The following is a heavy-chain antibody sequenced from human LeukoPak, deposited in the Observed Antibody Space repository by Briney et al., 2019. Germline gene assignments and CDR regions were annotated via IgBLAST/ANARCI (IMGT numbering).Heavy chain of an antibody. D-gene: IGHD5-24*01. CDR3: AKALGLEMATIPDAFDI. V-gene: IGHV3-23*01. CDR1: GFTFSSYA. Sequence: PGGSPRLSCAASGFTFSSYAVSWVRQAPGKGLEWVSAISGSGGSTYYADSVKGRFTISRDNSKNTLYLQMNSLRAEDTAVYYCAKALGLEMATIPDAFDIWGQGTMVTVSS. CDR2: ISGSGGST. J-gene: IGHJ3*02.